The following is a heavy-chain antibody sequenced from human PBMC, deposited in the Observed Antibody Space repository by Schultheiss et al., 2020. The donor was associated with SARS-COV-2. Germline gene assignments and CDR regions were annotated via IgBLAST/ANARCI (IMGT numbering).Heavy chain of an antibody. V-gene: IGHV4-34*01. CDR2: IYYSGST. Sequence: SETLSLTCAVYGGSFSGYYWSWIRQHPGKGLEWIGYIYYSGSTYYNPSLKSLVTISVDTSKNQFSLKLSSVTAADTAVYYCARGHAGAVDYWGQGTLVTVAS. D-gene: IGHD1-14*01. J-gene: IGHJ4*02. CDR3: ARGHAGAVDY. CDR1: GGSFSGYY.